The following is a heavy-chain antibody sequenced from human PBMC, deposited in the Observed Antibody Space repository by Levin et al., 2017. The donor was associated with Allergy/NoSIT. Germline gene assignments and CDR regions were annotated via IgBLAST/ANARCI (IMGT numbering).Heavy chain of an antibody. CDR1: GFIFGDYA. J-gene: IGHJ6*03. Sequence: GESLKISCTASGFIFGDYAVSWFRQAPGKGLEWVAFIGNKDSGVTADYAASVKGRFIISRDDSKSIAHLQMNSLKTEDTAVYYCTRRVLWFGRLQDYYMDVWGKGTTVTVSS. CDR3: TRRVLWFGRLQDYYMDV. V-gene: IGHV3-49*03. D-gene: IGHD3-10*01. CDR2: IGNKDSGVTA.